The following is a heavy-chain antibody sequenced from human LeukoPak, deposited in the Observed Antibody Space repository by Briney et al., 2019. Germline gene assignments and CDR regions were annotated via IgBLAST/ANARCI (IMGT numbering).Heavy chain of an antibody. CDR1: GFTFSSYA. CDR2: ISGSGGST. CDR3: AKLVEEYYGSGSYLPFFDY. D-gene: IGHD3-10*01. J-gene: IGHJ4*02. V-gene: IGHV3-23*01. Sequence: GGSLRLSCAASGFTFSSYAMSWVRQAPGKGLEWVSAISGSGGSTYYADSVKGRFTISRDNSKNTLYLQMNSLRAEDTAVYYCAKLVEEYYGSGSYLPFFDYWGQGTLVTVSP.